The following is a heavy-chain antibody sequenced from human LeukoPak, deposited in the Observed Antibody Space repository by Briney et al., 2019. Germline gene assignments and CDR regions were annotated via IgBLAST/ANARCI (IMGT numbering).Heavy chain of an antibody. V-gene: IGHV4-59*01. J-gene: IGHJ3*02. CDR3: ARGSEGDAFDI. CDR1: GGSISSYY. CDR2: IYHSGST. Sequence: SETLSLTCTVSGGSISSYYWSWIRQPPGKGLEWIGSIYHSGSTNYNPSLKSRVTISVDTSKNQFSLKLSSVTAADTAVYYCARGSEGDAFDIWGQGTMVTVSS. D-gene: IGHD3-10*01.